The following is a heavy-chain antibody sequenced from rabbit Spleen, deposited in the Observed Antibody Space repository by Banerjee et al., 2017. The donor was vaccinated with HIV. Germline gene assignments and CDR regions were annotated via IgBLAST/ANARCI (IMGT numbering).Heavy chain of an antibody. J-gene: IGHJ3*01. Sequence: HLKESGGGLVQPGGSLKLSCKASGFTLSSYYMNWVRQAPRKGLEWIGYIDPVFGITYYANWVNGRFSISRENAQNTVFLQMTSLTAADTATYFCARDGISFVSSGWGLTRLDLWGQGTLVTVS. CDR3: ARDGISFVSSGWGLTRLDL. D-gene: IGHD4-1*01. CDR2: IDPVFGIT. CDR1: GFTLSSYY. V-gene: IGHV1S7*01.